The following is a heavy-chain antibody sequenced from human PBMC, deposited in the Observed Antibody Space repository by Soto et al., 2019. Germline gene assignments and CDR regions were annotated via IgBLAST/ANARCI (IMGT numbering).Heavy chain of an antibody. CDR2: IIPMLDVT. CDR3: SLDPCGGWYFDL. J-gene: IGHJ2*01. Sequence: QVQLVQSGAEVKRPGSSVKVACKASGGTFTSYTFSWVRQAPGQGLEWMGRIIPMLDVTSYAQKFQGRLTITADKSTSEVYMELSSLNCEDTALFYCSLDPCGGWYFDLWGRGTLVTVSS. CDR1: GGTFTSYT. V-gene: IGHV1-69*04.